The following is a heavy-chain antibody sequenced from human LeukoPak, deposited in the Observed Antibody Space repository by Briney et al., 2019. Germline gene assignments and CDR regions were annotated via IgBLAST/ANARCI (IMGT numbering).Heavy chain of an antibody. V-gene: IGHV3-7*04. Sequence: GGSLRLSCAASGFTFSSYWMSWVRQAPGKGLEWVANIKQDGSETYYVDSVKGRFTISRDNTKNSLYLQMNSLRAEDTAMYYRARDGSGFLRGYFDYWGQGTLVTVSS. CDR2: IKQDGSET. D-gene: IGHD2/OR15-2a*01. J-gene: IGHJ4*02. CDR1: GFTFSSYW. CDR3: ARDGSGFLRGYFDY.